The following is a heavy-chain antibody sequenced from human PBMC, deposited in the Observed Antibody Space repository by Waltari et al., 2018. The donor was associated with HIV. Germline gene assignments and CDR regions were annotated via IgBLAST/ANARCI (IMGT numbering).Heavy chain of an antibody. CDR3: ARHQQQLTGGAFDI. CDR1: GYSFTSYW. CDR2: SCPGDSET. Sequence: EVQLVQSGEEVKQPGESLKISCKGSGYSFTSYWIGWVRQMPGKGVVWMGISCPGDSETRYSPSFQGQVTSSADKSISTAYLQWSSLKASDTAMYYWARHQQQLTGGAFDIWGQGTMVTVSS. D-gene: IGHD6-13*01. J-gene: IGHJ3*02. V-gene: IGHV5-51*01.